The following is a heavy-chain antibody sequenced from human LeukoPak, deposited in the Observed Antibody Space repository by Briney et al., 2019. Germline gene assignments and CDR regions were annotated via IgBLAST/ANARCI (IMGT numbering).Heavy chain of an antibody. CDR3: ARDRDFLSGNYRRDFDY. Sequence: ASVKVSCKASGYIFTTYTINWVRQAPGQGLEWMGWINTNTGNPTYAQGFAGRFVFSLDTSVTTVYLQINSLKAEDTAVYYCARDRDFLSGNYRRDFDYWGQGTLVTVSP. CDR1: GYIFTTYT. CDR2: INTNTGNP. V-gene: IGHV7-4-1*02. D-gene: IGHD3-3*01. J-gene: IGHJ4*02.